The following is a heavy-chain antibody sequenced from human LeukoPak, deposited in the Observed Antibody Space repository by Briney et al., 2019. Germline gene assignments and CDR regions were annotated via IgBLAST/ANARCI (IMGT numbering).Heavy chain of an antibody. D-gene: IGHD2-8*01. Sequence: ASVTVSCTASGYSLTTYYMHWVRQAAGQGLEWMVIINPSGGGTKYAQKFQGRVTMTRDTPTNTVYMELSSLRTEDTAVYYCASVYLYGMDVWGQGTTVTVSS. CDR3: ASVYLYGMDV. V-gene: IGHV1-46*01. CDR2: INPSGGGT. CDR1: GYSLTTYY. J-gene: IGHJ6*02.